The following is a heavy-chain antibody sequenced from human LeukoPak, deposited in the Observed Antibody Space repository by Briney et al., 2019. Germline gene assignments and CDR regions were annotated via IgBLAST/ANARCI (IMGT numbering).Heavy chain of an antibody. CDR3: ARGGGIPFDY. Sequence: PGGSLRLSYAASGFTSSSNAMDWVRQAPGKGLEWVAVISYDGSNKYYADSVKGRFTISRDNSKNTLYLQMNSLRAEDTAVYYCARGGGIPFDYWGQGTLVTVSS. CDR1: GFTSSSNA. V-gene: IGHV3-30-3*01. J-gene: IGHJ4*02. CDR2: ISYDGSNK. D-gene: IGHD2-21*01.